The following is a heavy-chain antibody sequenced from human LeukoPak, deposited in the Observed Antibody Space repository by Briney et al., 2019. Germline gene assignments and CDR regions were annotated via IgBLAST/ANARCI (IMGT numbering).Heavy chain of an antibody. J-gene: IGHJ6*03. CDR2: IYPGDSDA. CDR1: GYSFTSYW. CDR3: ARHPIVVLPAARGGYYYYMDV. Sequence: GESLKISCKGSGYSFTSYWIGWVRQMPGKGLEWMGIIYPGDSDARYSPSFQGQVTISADKSISTAYLQWSSLKASDTAMYYCARHPIVVLPAARGGYYYYMDVWGKGTTVTVSS. V-gene: IGHV5-51*01. D-gene: IGHD2-2*01.